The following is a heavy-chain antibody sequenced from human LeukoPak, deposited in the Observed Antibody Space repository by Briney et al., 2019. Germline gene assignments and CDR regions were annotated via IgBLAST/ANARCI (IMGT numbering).Heavy chain of an antibody. CDR2: IYYSGST. J-gene: IGHJ5*02. V-gene: IGHV4-39*07. CDR3: ARGAFPPGGITGTTIGFDP. CDR1: GGSISSSSYY. Sequence: SETLSLTCTVSGGSISSSSYYWGWIRQPPGKGLEWIGSIYYSGSTYYNPSLKSRVTISVDTSKNQFSLKLSSVTAADTAVYYCARGAFPPGGITGTTIGFDPWGQGTLVTVSS. D-gene: IGHD1-20*01.